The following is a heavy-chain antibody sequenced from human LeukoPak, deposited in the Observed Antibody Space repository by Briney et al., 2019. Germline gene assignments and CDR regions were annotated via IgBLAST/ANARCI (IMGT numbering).Heavy chain of an antibody. J-gene: IGHJ6*03. V-gene: IGHV3-30*02. CDR1: GFTFSSYG. CDR2: IRYDGSNK. CDR3: ARDSGYSPFIGYYYYYMDV. D-gene: IGHD3-22*01. Sequence: PGGSLRLSCAASGFTFSSYGMHWVRQAPGKGLEWVAFIRYDGSNKYYADSVKGRFTISRDNSKNTLYLQMNSLRAEDTAVYYCARDSGYSPFIGYYYYYMDVWGKGTTVTISS.